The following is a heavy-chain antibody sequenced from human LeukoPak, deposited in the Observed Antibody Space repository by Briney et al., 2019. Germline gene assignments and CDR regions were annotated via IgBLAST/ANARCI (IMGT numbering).Heavy chain of an antibody. CDR2: IIPIFGTA. V-gene: IGHV1-69*01. Sequence: SVKVSCKASGGTFSSYAISWVRQAPGQGLEWMGGIIPIFGTANYAQKFQGRVTITADESTGTAYMELSSLRSEDTAVYYCAREAGRREYYFDYWGQGTLVTVSS. D-gene: IGHD1-14*01. J-gene: IGHJ4*02. CDR1: GGTFSSYA. CDR3: AREAGRREYYFDY.